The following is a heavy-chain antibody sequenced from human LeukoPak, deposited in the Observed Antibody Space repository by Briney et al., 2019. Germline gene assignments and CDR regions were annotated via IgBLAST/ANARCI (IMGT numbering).Heavy chain of an antibody. J-gene: IGHJ4*02. CDR2: ISAYNGNT. V-gene: IGHV1-18*01. D-gene: IGHD3-22*01. CDR3: ARGLMYYYDSSGSLAFGY. CDR1: GYTFTSYG. Sequence: ASVKVSRKASGYTFTSYGISWVRQAPGQGLEWMGWISAYNGNTDYAQKLQGRVTMTTDTSTSTAYMELRSLRSDDTAVYYCARGLMYYYDSSGSLAFGYWGQGTLVTVSS.